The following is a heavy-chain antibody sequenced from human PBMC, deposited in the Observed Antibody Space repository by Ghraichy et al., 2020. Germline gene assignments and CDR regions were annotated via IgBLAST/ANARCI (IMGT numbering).Heavy chain of an antibody. D-gene: IGHD3-22*01. Sequence: GGSLRLSCAASGFTFSSYEMNWVRQAPGKGLEWVSYITSGGSTIYYADSVKGRFTISRDNAKNSLSLQMNSLRAEDTAVYYCARDWYDGSSSYPNVVDYWGQGTLVTVSS. CDR2: ITSGGSTI. CDR3: ARDWYDGSSSYPNVVDY. V-gene: IGHV3-48*03. CDR1: GFTFSSYE. J-gene: IGHJ4*02.